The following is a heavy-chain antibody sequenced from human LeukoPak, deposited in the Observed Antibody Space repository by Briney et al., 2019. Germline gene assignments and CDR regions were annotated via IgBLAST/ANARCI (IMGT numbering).Heavy chain of an antibody. J-gene: IGHJ4*02. CDR3: AKDINVGDFDF. CDR2: IWNDGSKD. V-gene: IGHV3-33*06. Sequence: GGSLRLSCAASGFTFTTYGIHWVRQAPGKGLEWVAVIWNDGSKDYYADSVKGRFTISKDDSKNTVYLQMNSLRVEDTAVYYCAKDINVGDFDFWGQGTRVIVSS. D-gene: IGHD1-26*01. CDR1: GFTFTTYG.